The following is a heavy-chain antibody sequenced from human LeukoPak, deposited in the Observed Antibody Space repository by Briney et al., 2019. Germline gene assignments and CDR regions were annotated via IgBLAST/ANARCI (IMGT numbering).Heavy chain of an antibody. V-gene: IGHV4-34*01. CDR1: GGSFSGYY. D-gene: IGHD2-15*01. Sequence: PSETLSLTCAVYGGSFSGYYWSWIRQPPGKGLEWIGEINHSGSTNYNPSLKSRVTISVDTSKNQFSLKLSSVTAADTAVYYCARGNGYCGGGSCYSFNYYYYGMDVWGQGTTVTVSS. CDR3: ARGNGYCGGGSCYSFNYYYYGMDV. J-gene: IGHJ6*02. CDR2: INHSGST.